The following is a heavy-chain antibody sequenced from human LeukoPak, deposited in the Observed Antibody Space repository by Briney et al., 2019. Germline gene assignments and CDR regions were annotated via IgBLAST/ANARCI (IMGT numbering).Heavy chain of an antibody. D-gene: IGHD3-9*01. V-gene: IGHV3-48*03. CDR2: ISSSGSTI. Sequence: GGSLRLSCAASGFTFSSYEMNWVRQAPGKGLEWVSYISSSGSTIYYADSVKGRFTISRDNAKNSLYLQMNSLRAEDTAVYYCARDSNVYDILTGYCFDYWGQGTLVTVSS. J-gene: IGHJ4*02. CDR3: ARDSNVYDILTGYCFDY. CDR1: GFTFSSYE.